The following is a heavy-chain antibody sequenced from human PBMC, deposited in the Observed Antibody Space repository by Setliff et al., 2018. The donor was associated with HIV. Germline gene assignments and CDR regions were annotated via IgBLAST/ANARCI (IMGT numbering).Heavy chain of an antibody. CDR3: ARGGGRVVRGLIGMYYFDY. Sequence: SETLSLTCTVSGGSIRNEDYFWSWIRQPAGKGLEWIGRFYTSGSTNYNPPFKSRVTISAGTSENRFSLKRASVTAADTAIFYCARGGGRVVRGLIGMYYFDYWGQGILVTVSS. V-gene: IGHV4-61*02. CDR1: GGSIRNEDYF. D-gene: IGHD3-10*01. J-gene: IGHJ4*02. CDR2: FYTSGST.